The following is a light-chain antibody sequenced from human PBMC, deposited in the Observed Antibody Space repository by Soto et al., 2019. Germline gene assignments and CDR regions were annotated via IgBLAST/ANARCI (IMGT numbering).Light chain of an antibody. CDR3: LRDYNYPRT. CDR1: QGIRSE. CDR2: AAS. Sequence: AIQMTQSPSSLSASVGDRVTITCRASQGIRSELDWYQQKPGKAPNLLIYAASTLQSGFPSRFSGSGSGTDFALTISSLQPEDFATYYCLRDYNYPRTFGQGTKVEVK. J-gene: IGKJ1*01. V-gene: IGKV1-6*01.